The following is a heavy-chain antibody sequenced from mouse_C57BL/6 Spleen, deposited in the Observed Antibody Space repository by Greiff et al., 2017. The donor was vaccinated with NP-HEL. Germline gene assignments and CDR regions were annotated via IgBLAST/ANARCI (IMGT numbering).Heavy chain of an antibody. CDR1: GYTFTSYW. D-gene: IGHD3-1*01. Sequence: QVQLQQPGAELVRPGTSVKLSCKASGYTFTSYWMHWVKQRPGQGLEWIGVIDPSDSYTNYNQKFKGKATLTVDTSSSTAYMQLSSLTSEDSAVYCCARGGYAYDMDDWGQGTSVTVSS. J-gene: IGHJ4*01. CDR2: IDPSDSYT. CDR3: ARGGYAYDMDD. V-gene: IGHV1-59*01.